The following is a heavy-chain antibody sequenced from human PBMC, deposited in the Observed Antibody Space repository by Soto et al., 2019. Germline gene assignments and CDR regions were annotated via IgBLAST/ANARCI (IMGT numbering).Heavy chain of an antibody. V-gene: IGHV3-23*01. J-gene: IGHJ4*02. CDR1: GFTFSSYA. CDR3: AKSRAWFVEVSY. Sequence: EVQLLESGGGLVQPGGSLRLSCAASGFTFSSYAMSWVRQAPGKGLEWVSAISGSGGSTYYADSVKGRFTITRDNAKNTLYLQMNSLRAEDTAVYYCAKSRAWFVEVSYWGQGALVTVSS. D-gene: IGHD3-10*01. CDR2: ISGSGGST.